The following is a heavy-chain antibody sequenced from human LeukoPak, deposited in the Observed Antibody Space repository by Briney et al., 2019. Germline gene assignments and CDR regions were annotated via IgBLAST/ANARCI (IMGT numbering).Heavy chain of an antibody. CDR1: GVSFSGYY. D-gene: IGHD3-9*01. V-gene: IGHV4-34*01. CDR2: INDSGST. CDR3: ARGVSLRNFGWLFY. Sequence: SETLSLTRAVSGVSFSGYYRRWVRQPPRRGLEWVGEINDSGSTHYNTSLNCRVTISIDTSKNQIYLKLSSVTAADTAIYYCARGVSLRNFGWLFYWGQGTLVTVSS. J-gene: IGHJ4*02.